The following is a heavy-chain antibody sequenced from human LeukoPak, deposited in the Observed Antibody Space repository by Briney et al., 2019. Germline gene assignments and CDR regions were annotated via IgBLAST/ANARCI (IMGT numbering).Heavy chain of an antibody. V-gene: IGHV3-23*01. D-gene: IGHD6-19*01. Sequence: GGSLRLSCVASEFTFSNYAMSWVRQAPGKGLEWVSSISGSGGSTYYADSVKGRFTISRDNAKNSLYLQMNSLRAEDTAVYYCARPGIAVAGEFFDYWGQGTLVTVSS. CDR1: EFTFSNYA. J-gene: IGHJ4*02. CDR3: ARPGIAVAGEFFDY. CDR2: ISGSGGST.